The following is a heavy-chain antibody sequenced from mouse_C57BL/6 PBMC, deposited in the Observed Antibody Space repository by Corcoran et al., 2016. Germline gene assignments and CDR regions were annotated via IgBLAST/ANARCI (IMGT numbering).Heavy chain of an antibody. CDR3: ARWGYDGYSPWFAY. CDR2: INPNNGGT. Sequence: EVQLQQSGRELEKPGASVKISCKASGYTFTDSYMNWVKQSHGKSLEWIGDINPNNGGTSYNQKFKGKATLTVDKSSSTAYMELRSLTSEDSAVYYCARWGYDGYSPWFAYWGQGTLVTVSA. J-gene: IGHJ3*01. V-gene: IGHV1-26*01. CDR1: GYTFTDSY. D-gene: IGHD2-3*01.